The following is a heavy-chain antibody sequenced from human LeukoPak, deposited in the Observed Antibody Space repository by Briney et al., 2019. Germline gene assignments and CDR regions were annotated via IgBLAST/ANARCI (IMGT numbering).Heavy chain of an antibody. Sequence: GSLRLSCAASGFNFISYSMNWVRQAPGKGLEWVSYISSSSTTIYYVGSVKGRFTISRDNAKNSLYLQMNSLRAEDTAVYYCAREPAEAGKNWFDPWGQGTLVTVSS. D-gene: IGHD6-19*01. CDR1: GFNFISYS. V-gene: IGHV3-48*04. CDR3: AREPAEAGKNWFDP. CDR2: ISSSSTTI. J-gene: IGHJ5*02.